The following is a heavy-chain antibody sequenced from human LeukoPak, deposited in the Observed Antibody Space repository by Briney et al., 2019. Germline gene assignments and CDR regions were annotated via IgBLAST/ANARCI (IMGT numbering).Heavy chain of an antibody. CDR1: GFSFRSYA. V-gene: IGHV3-30-3*01. CDR3: ARGPSVVITHFDY. CDR2: VSYDGSNK. D-gene: IGHD3-22*01. Sequence: GGSLRLSCAASGFSFRSYAMHWVRQAPGSGLEWMAVVSYDGSNKYYADSVKGRFTISRDNSKNTVHLQMNSLRAKDTAVYYCARGPSVVITHFDYWGQGTLVTVSS. J-gene: IGHJ4*02.